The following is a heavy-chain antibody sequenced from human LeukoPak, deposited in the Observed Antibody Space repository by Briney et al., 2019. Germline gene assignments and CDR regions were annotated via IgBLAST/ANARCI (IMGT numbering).Heavy chain of an antibody. V-gene: IGHV3-21*01. CDR1: GFTFSTYN. Sequence: PGGSLRLSCAASGFTFSTYNMNWVRQTPGKGLEWVSSITSTSTYIYYADSVKGRFTISRDNAKNSLYLQMNSLRAEDTAVYYCAGPVAGTGGYWGQGTLVTVSS. CDR3: AGPVAGTGGY. CDR2: ITSTSTYI. D-gene: IGHD6-19*01. J-gene: IGHJ4*02.